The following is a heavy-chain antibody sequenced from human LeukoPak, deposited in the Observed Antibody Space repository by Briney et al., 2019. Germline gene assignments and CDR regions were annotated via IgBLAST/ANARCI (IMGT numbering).Heavy chain of an antibody. D-gene: IGHD6-13*01. V-gene: IGHV1-69*13. J-gene: IGHJ4*02. CDR2: IIPIFGTA. Sequence: SVKVSCKASGGTFSSYTISWVRQAPGQGLEWMGGIIPIFGTADYAQKFQGRVTITADESTSTAYMELSSLRSEDTAVYYCARDRKYSSSWYGPTYDYWGQGTLVTVSS. CDR3: ARDRKYSSSWYGPTYDY. CDR1: GGTFSSYT.